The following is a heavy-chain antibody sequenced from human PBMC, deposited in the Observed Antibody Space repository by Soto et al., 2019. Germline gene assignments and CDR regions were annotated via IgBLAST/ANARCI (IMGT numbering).Heavy chain of an antibody. Sequence: SETLSLTCTVSGSSISSSSYYWGWIRQPPGKGLEWIGSIYYSGSTYYNPSLKSRVTISVDTSKNQFSLKLSSVTAADTAVYYCARVGISGFLPYFAFDIWGQGTMVTVSS. V-gene: IGHV4-39*01. CDR3: ARVGISGFLPYFAFDI. D-gene: IGHD3-22*01. CDR2: IYYSGST. CDR1: GSSISSSSYY. J-gene: IGHJ3*02.